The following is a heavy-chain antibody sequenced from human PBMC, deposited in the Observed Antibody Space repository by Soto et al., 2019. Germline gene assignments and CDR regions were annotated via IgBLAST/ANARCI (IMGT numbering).Heavy chain of an antibody. CDR3: AYRTGFDY. V-gene: IGHV3-23*01. CDR1: GFTFSTYD. J-gene: IGHJ4*02. CDR2: INGRGRNA. Sequence: PGGSLRLSCAASGFTFSTYDMSWVRQTPWKGLEWVSTINGRGRNADYADSVKGRFTISRDNSKNMLYLQMNSLIAEDTAVYYCAYRTGFDYWGQGALVTVSS.